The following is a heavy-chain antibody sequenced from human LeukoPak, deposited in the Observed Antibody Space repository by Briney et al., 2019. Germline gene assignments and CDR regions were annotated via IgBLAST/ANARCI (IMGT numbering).Heavy chain of an antibody. Sequence: SETLSLTCAVYGGSFSGYYWSWIRQPPGKGLEWIGEINHSGSTNYNPSLKSRVTISVDTSKNQFSLKLSSVTAADTAVYYCARATDYGDYFLDYWGQGTLVTVSS. CDR3: ARATDYGDYFLDY. J-gene: IGHJ4*02. D-gene: IGHD4-17*01. V-gene: IGHV4-34*01. CDR2: INHSGST. CDR1: GGSFSGYY.